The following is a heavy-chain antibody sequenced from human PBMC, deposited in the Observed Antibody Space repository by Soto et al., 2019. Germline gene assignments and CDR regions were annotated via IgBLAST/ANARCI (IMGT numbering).Heavy chain of an antibody. CDR3: ARDPPGGWLPPYYYYYGMDV. CDR1: GYTFTSYG. Sequence: ASVKVSCKASGYTFTSYGISWVRQAPGQGLEWMGWISAYNGNTNYAQKLQGRVTMTTDTSTSTAYMELRSLRSDDTAVYYCARDPPGGWLPPYYYYYGMDVWGQGTTVTVSS. CDR2: ISAYNGNT. V-gene: IGHV1-18*01. J-gene: IGHJ6*02. D-gene: IGHD3-22*01.